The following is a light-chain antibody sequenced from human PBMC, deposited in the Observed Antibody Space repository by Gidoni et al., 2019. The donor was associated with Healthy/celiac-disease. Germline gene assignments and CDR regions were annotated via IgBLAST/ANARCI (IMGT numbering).Light chain of an antibody. CDR1: SSNIGAGYD. CDR2: GNS. J-gene: IGLJ2*01. V-gene: IGLV1-40*01. Sequence: QSVLTQPPSVSGAPGQRVTISCTGSSSNIGAGYDVHWYQQLPGTAPKLLIYGNSTRPPGVPDLFSGSKSGTSASRAITGLQAEDEADYYCQSYDSSLSGYVVFGGGTKLTVL. CDR3: QSYDSSLSGYVV.